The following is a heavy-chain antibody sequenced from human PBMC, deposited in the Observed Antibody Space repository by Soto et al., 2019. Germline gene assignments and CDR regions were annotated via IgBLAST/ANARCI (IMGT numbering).Heavy chain of an antibody. J-gene: IGHJ4*02. CDR3: ARGSPGKFDY. CDR2: INHSGST. V-gene: IGHV4-34*01. CDR1: GGSFSGYY. Sequence: SETLSLTCAVYGGSFSGYYWSWIRQPPGKGLEWIGEINHSGSTNYNPSLKSRVTISVDTSKNQFSLKLSSVTAADTAVYYCARGSPGKFDYWGQGTLVTVSS.